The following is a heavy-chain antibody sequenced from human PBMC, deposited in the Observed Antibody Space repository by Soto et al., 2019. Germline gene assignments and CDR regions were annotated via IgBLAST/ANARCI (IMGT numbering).Heavy chain of an antibody. V-gene: IGHV3-30-3*01. CDR3: ARDIQYYYDSSGWDY. D-gene: IGHD3-22*01. CDR2: ISYDGSNK. Sequence: VQLVESGGGVVQPGRSLRLSCAASGFTFSSYAMHWVRQAPGKGLEWVAVISYDGSNKYYADSVKGRFTISRDNSKNTLYLQMNSLRAEDTAVYYCARDIQYYYDSSGWDYWGQGTLVTVSS. J-gene: IGHJ4*02. CDR1: GFTFSSYA.